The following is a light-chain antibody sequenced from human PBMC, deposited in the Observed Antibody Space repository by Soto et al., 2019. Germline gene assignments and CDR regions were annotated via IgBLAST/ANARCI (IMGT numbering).Light chain of an antibody. J-gene: IGKJ2*01. V-gene: IGKV1-5*03. CDR2: KAS. CDR3: QQYYSSSPST. CDR1: QSISTW. Sequence: DIQMTQSPSTLSASVGDRVTITCRASQSISTWLAWYQQKPGKAPRLLIYKASTLESGVPSRFSGSGSGTEFTLTISSLQPDDFATYSCQQYYSSSPSTFGQGTKLEIK.